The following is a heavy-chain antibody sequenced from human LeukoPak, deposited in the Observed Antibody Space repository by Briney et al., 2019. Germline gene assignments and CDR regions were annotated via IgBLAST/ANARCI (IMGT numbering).Heavy chain of an antibody. CDR2: ISGYNGNT. J-gene: IGHJ6*02. Sequence: ASVKVSCKASGYPFTSYGTSWVRQAPGQGLEWMGWISGYNGNTNSAQKVQGRVTMTTDTSTSTAYMELRSLRPDDTAVYYCVRDRGEWIDQYYGMDVWGQGTTVTVSS. V-gene: IGHV1-18*01. CDR3: VRDRGEWIDQYYGMDV. D-gene: IGHD3-10*01. CDR1: GYPFTSYG.